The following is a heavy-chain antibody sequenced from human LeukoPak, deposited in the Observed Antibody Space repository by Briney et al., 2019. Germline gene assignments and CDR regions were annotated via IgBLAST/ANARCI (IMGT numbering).Heavy chain of an antibody. CDR1: GGSFSGYY. V-gene: IGHV4-34*01. D-gene: IGHD5-18*01. J-gene: IGHJ4*01. Sequence: SETLSLTCAVYGGSFSGYYWSWLRQPPGKGLEWIGEIYHSGSTNYNPSLKSRVTISVDTSKNQFSLELSSVTAADTAVYYCASRDTATGLDWGQGTLVTVSS. CDR2: IYHSGST. CDR3: ASRDTATGLD.